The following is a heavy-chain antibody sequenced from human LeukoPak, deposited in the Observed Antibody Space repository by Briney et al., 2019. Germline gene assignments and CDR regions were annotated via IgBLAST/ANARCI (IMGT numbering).Heavy chain of an antibody. CDR1: GDSVSSSNFF. D-gene: IGHD6-6*01. J-gene: IGHJ5*02. V-gene: IGHV4-39*02. CDR2: FHYSGST. Sequence: SETLSLTCTVSGDSVSSSNFFWGWIRQPPGKGLEWIGSFHYSGSTFYNPSLKSRVTISVDTSKNHFSLKLTSVTAADSAVYYYARHEYQVFPPANWFDPWGQGTLVTVSS. CDR3: ARHEYQVFPPANWFDP.